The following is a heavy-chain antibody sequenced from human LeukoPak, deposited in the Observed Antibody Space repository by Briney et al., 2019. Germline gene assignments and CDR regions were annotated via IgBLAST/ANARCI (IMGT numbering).Heavy chain of an antibody. J-gene: IGHJ4*02. CDR1: GGSFSGYY. D-gene: IGHD3/OR15-3a*01. V-gene: IGHV4-34*01. Sequence: SETLSLTCAVYGGSFSGYYWSWIRQPPGKGLEWIGEINHSGSTNYNPSLKSRVTISVDTSKNQFSLKLTSVTAANTAVYYCARARRMDNFDYWGQGTLVTVSS. CDR2: INHSGST. CDR3: ARARRMDNFDY.